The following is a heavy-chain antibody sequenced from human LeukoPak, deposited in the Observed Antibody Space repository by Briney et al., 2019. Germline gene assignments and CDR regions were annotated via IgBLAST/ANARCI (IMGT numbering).Heavy chain of an antibody. CDR1: GDTFSSAA. Sequence: VASVKVSCKASGDTFSSAAISWVRQGPGQGLEWMGWINPNSGGTTYAQKFRGRVTMTRDTSINTAYMELTRLTSDDTALYYCARADYGNNWFDPWGQGTLVTVSS. D-gene: IGHD4-17*01. CDR3: ARADYGNNWFDP. J-gene: IGHJ5*02. CDR2: INPNSGGT. V-gene: IGHV1-2*02.